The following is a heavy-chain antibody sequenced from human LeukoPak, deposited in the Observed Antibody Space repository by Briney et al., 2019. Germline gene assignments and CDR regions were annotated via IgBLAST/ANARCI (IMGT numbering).Heavy chain of an antibody. CDR1: GYTFTGYY. CDR2: INPNSGGT. J-gene: IGHJ5*02. V-gene: IGHV1-2*02. CDR3: ARDLDILTGYFEFDP. D-gene: IGHD3-9*01. Sequence: ASVKVSCKASGYTFTGYYMHWVRQAPGQRLEWMGWINPNSGGTNYAQRFQGRVTMTRDTSISTAYMELSRLRSDDTAVYYCARDLDILTGYFEFDPWGQGTLVTVSS.